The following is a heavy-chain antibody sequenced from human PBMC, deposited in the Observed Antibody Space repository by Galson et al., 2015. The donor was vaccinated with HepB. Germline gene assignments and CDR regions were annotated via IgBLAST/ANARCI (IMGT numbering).Heavy chain of an antibody. Sequence: SLRLSCAASGFTFSSYGMHWVRQAPGKGLVWVSRINSDGSSTSYADSVKGRFTISRDNAKNTLYLQMNSLRAEDTAVYYCAREEWEVAGPFFDYWGQGTLVTVSS. J-gene: IGHJ4*02. CDR1: GFTFSSYG. CDR2: INSDGSST. V-gene: IGHV3-74*01. CDR3: AREEWEVAGPFFDY. D-gene: IGHD6-19*01.